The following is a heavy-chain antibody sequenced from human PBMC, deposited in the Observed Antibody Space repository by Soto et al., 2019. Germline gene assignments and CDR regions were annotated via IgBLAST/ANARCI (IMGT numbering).Heavy chain of an antibody. CDR1: GGTLSRSA. CDR2: SIAIFGPA. V-gene: IGHV1-69*01. J-gene: IGHJ4*02. Sequence: QVQLVQSGAEVKKPGSSVKVSCKASGGTLSRSAISWVRQAPGQGIEWMGGSIAIFGPAIYAQKFRGRVSIIADESTRPAYMEMSSLRSEDTPVYYCGTGSSWTKVESWGQGTLVTFSS. CDR3: GTGSSWTKVES. D-gene: IGHD6-13*01.